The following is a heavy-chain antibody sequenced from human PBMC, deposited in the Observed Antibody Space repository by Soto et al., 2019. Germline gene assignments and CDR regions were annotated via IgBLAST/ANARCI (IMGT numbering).Heavy chain of an antibody. CDR2: IYWDDDK. CDR1: GFSLTTSGVG. J-gene: IGHJ4*02. Sequence: QITLNESGPTQVKPRQTLTLTCTFSGFSLTTSGVGVGWIRQSPGKAPEWLALIYWDDDKRYSPSLKSRLTLNKDTSKNQEILTMADLAPADTATYYCAHRVLRTVFGLVTTTAIYFDFWGQGTPVAVSS. CDR3: AHRVLRTVFGLVTTTAIYFDF. V-gene: IGHV2-5*02. D-gene: IGHD3-3*01.